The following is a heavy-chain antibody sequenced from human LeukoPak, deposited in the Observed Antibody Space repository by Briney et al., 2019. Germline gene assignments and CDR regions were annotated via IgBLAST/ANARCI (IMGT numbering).Heavy chain of an antibody. CDR3: ATLEGSGADY. CDR2: IYYSGST. CDR1: GGSISSSSYY. Sequence: PSETLSLTCTVSGGSISSSSYYWGWIRQPPGKELEWIGSIYYSGSTYYNPSLKSRVTISVDTSKNQFSLKLSSVTAADTAVYYCATLEGSGADYWGQGTLVTVSS. V-gene: IGHV4-39*07. J-gene: IGHJ4*02. D-gene: IGHD3-10*01.